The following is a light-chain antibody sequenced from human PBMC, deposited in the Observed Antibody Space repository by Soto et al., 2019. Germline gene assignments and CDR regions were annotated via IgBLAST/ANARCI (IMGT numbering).Light chain of an antibody. CDR1: QSVSSN. J-gene: IGKJ1*01. CDR2: GAS. CDR3: QQYLTWPPT. V-gene: IGKV3-15*01. Sequence: EIVMTQSPATLSVSPGERATLSCRASQSVSSNLAWYQQKPGQAPRLLIYGASTRATGIPARFSGSGSGTEFTLTISSLQSEDFAVYYCQQYLTWPPTFGQGTKVDI.